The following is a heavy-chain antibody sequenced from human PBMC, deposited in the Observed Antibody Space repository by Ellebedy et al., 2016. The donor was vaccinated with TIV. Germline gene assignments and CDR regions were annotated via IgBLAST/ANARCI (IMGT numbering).Heavy chain of an antibody. D-gene: IGHD6-13*01. Sequence: AASVKVSCKASGYTLSGYYMHWVRQAPGQGLEWMGWINPNSGGTNYAQKFLGRVTMTRDTSISTVYMELSRLRSADPAVYYCARDRDSTSWQRRADFDPWGQGTVVTVSS. CDR2: INPNSGGT. CDR3: ARDRDSTSWQRRADFDP. V-gene: IGHV1-2*02. J-gene: IGHJ5*02. CDR1: GYTLSGYY.